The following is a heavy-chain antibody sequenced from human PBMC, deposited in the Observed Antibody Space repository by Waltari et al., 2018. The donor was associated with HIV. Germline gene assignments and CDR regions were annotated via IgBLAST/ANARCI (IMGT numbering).Heavy chain of an antibody. CDR3: ARDYRSPSGSYYYYGMDV. CDR2: IYYSGST. Sequence: QVQLQESGPGLVKPSQTLSLTYSVSGFSIRSRPYSWTWLRQLPGKGLEWIGYIYYSGSTSYNPSLESRVTISIDTSKNQLSLRLSSVTAADTAVYYCARDYRSPSGSYYYYGMDVWGQGTRVTVSS. CDR1: GFSIRSRPYS. D-gene: IGHD3-10*01. V-gene: IGHV4-31*03. J-gene: IGHJ6*02.